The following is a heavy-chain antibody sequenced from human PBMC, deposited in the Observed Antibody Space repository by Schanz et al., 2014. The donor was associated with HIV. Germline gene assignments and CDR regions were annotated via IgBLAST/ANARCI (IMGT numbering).Heavy chain of an antibody. D-gene: IGHD3-16*01. CDR1: GFTITSYG. V-gene: IGHV3-23*01. CDR2: IRAGVGTA. CDR3: AIRTPMISFGAFDI. J-gene: IGHJ3*02. Sequence: EVQLLESGGGLVQPGGSLRLSCAVSGFTITSYGMSWVRQAPGEGLEWASTIRAGVGTASYADSVKGRFTISRDNSKKMLFLQMNRLRAEDTAVYYCAIRTPMISFGAFDIWGRGTMVTVSS.